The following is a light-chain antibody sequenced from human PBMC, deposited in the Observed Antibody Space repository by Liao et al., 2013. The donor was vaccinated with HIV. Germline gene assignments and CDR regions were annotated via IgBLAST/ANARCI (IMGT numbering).Light chain of an antibody. CDR2: KDR. CDR1: ALPKQY. V-gene: IGLV3-25*03. J-gene: IGLJ1*01. CDR3: HSTDSSDRGV. Sequence: SYELAQPPSVSVSPGQTARITCSGHALPKQYAHWYQQKPGQAPVLVIYKDRERPSGIPERFSGSRSGTTVTLTISGVQAEDEADYYCHSTDSSDRGVFGAGTKVTVL.